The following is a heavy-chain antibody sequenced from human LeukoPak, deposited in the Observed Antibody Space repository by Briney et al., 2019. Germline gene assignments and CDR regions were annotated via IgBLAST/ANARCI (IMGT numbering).Heavy chain of an antibody. CDR2: IYHSGST. CDR1: GGSISSGGYS. V-gene: IGHV4-30-2*01. Sequence: PSETLSLTCAVSGGSISSGGYSWSWIRQPPGKGLEWIGYIYHSGSTNYNPSLKSRVTISVDTSKNQFSLKLSSVTAADTAVYYCARQALWFGEFTHGFDPWGQGTLVTVSS. CDR3: ARQALWFGEFTHGFDP. J-gene: IGHJ5*02. D-gene: IGHD3-10*01.